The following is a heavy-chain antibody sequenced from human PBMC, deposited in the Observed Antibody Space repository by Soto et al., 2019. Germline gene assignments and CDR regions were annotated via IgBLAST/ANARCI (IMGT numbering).Heavy chain of an antibody. J-gene: IGHJ5*02. V-gene: IGHV4-31*03. Sequence: PSETLSLTCTVSGGSTSSGGYYWSWIRQHPGMGLEWIVYIYYTETTYYNPSLKSRVTISVDKSKNQFSLKLSSVSAADTALYYGARCSFVVVQAPGFDPWGRGTLVTVSS. D-gene: IGHD2-15*01. CDR2: IYYTETT. CDR3: ARCSFVVVQAPGFDP. CDR1: GGSTSSGGYY.